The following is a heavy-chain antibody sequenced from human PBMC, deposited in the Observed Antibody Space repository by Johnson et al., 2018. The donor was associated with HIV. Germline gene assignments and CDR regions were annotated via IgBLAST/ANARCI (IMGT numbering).Heavy chain of an antibody. Sequence: VQLVESGGGVVRPGGSLRVSCEASGFTFDDYAMSWVRQPPGKGLEWVSGINWNGGSTGYADSVKGRSTISRDNSKNTLYLQMNSLRAEDTAVYYCAKSSRVSTTFDAFDIWGQGTMVTVSS. D-gene: IGHD1-26*01. J-gene: IGHJ3*02. CDR3: AKSSRVSTTFDAFDI. CDR1: GFTFDDYA. V-gene: IGHV3-20*04. CDR2: INWNGGST.